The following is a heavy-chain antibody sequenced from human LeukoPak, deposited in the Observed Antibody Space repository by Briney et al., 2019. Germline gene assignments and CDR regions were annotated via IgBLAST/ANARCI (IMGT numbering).Heavy chain of an antibody. V-gene: IGHV4-59*01. Sequence: SETLSLTCTVSGGSISFYYWSWIRQPPGKGLEWIGYIYYSGSTNYNPSLKGRVTISVDTSKNQFSLKLSSVTAADTALYYCARDSRREGAFDIWGQGTMVTVSS. CDR3: ARDSRREGAFDI. J-gene: IGHJ3*02. CDR1: GGSISFYY. CDR2: IYYSGST.